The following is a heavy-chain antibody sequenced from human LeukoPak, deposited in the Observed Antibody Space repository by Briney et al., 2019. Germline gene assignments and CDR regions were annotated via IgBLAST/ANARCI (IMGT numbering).Heavy chain of an antibody. D-gene: IGHD6-13*01. CDR3: ARAGDSSSWYSLDY. V-gene: IGHV4-30-2*01. CDR2: IYHSGST. J-gene: IGHJ4*02. Sequence: SETLSLTCAVSGGSISSGGYSWSWIRQPPGKGLEWIGYIYHSGSTYYNPSLKSRVTISVDRSKNQFSLKLSSVTAADTAVYYCARAGDSSSWYSLDYWGQGTLVTVSS. CDR1: GGSISSGGYS.